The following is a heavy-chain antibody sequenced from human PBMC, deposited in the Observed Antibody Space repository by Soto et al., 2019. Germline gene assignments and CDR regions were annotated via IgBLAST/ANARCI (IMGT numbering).Heavy chain of an antibody. CDR1: GGSFSGYY. CDR3: ARGESVVAATRVYQS. CDR2: INHSGST. D-gene: IGHD2-15*01. V-gene: IGHV4-34*01. Sequence: SETLSLTCAVYGGSFSGYYWSWIRQPPGKGLEWIGEINHSGSTNYNPSLKSRVTISVDTSKNQFSLKLSSVTAADTAVYYCARGESVVAATRVYQSWGQGTLVTVSS. J-gene: IGHJ4*02.